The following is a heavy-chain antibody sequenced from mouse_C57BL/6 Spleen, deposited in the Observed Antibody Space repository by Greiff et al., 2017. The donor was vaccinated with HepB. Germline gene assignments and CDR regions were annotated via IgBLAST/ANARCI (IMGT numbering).Heavy chain of an antibody. CDR3: ARFDYYGSSRYYFDY. Sequence: VQLKESGPELVKPGASVKMSCKASGYTFTDYNMHWVKQSHGKSLEWIGYINPNNGGTSYNQKFKGKATLTVNKSSSTAYMELRSLTSEDSAVYYCARFDYYGSSRYYFDYWGQGTTLTVSS. CDR2: INPNNGGT. V-gene: IGHV1-22*01. CDR1: GYTFTDYN. J-gene: IGHJ2*01. D-gene: IGHD1-1*01.